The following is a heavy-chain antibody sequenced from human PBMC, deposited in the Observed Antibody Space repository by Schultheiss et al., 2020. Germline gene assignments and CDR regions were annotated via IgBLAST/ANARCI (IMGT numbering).Heavy chain of an antibody. J-gene: IGHJ4*02. D-gene: IGHD3-10*01. CDR3: ARGRLFRRSGSGSYYNGVWAL. CDR1: GGSIRSGGYY. V-gene: IGHV4-34*01. Sequence: SQTLSLTCAVFGGSIRSGGYYWSWIRQPPGKGLEWIGEINHSGSTNYNPSLKSRVTISVDTSKNQFSLKLSSVTAADTAVYYCARGRLFRRSGSGSYYNGVWALWGQGTLVTVSS. CDR2: INHSGST.